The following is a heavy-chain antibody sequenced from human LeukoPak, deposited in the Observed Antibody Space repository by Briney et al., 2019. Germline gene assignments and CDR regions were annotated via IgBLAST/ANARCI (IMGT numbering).Heavy chain of an antibody. CDR1: GGSISSSSYY. CDR3: ARRDMVRGVITFDY. V-gene: IGHV4-39*01. CDR2: IYYSGST. Sequence: SETLSLTCTVSGGSISSSSYYWGWIRQPPGKGLEWIGSIYYSGSTYYNPSLKSRVTISVDTSKNQFSLKLSSVTAADTAVYYCARRDMVRGVITFDYWGQGNLVTVSS. J-gene: IGHJ4*02. D-gene: IGHD3-10*01.